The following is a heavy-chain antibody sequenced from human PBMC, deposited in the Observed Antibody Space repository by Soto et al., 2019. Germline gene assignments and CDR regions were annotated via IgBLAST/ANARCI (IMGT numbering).Heavy chain of an antibody. CDR1: GGTFSNYA. CDR2: IIPIVGTA. J-gene: IGHJ1*01. V-gene: IGHV1-69*01. CDR3: TSGYFYASTGYYPAEYFQH. D-gene: IGHD3-22*01. Sequence: QVQLVQSGAEVKKPGSSVKVSCRASGGTFSNYAISWVRQAPGQGLEWWGGIIPIVGTANYAQKFQGRVTITADESTTTAYMELSSLRSEDTAIYYCTSGYFYASTGYYPAEYFQHGGQGTLVTVSS.